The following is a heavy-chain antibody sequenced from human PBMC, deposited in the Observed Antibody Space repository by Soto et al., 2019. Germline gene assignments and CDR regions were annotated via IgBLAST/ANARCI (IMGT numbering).Heavy chain of an antibody. CDR1: GGTFSSYS. J-gene: IGHJ4*02. V-gene: IGHV1-69*01. Sequence: QVQLVQSGAEVKKPGSSVKVSCKASGGTFSSYSINWVRQAPGQGLEWMGEIIPIFGTANYAQKFQGRVTITADESTSTAYMELSSRRSADTAVYYCARDGGRLSGGIDYWGQGTLVTVSS. D-gene: IGHD1-26*01. CDR2: IIPIFGTA. CDR3: ARDGGRLSGGIDY.